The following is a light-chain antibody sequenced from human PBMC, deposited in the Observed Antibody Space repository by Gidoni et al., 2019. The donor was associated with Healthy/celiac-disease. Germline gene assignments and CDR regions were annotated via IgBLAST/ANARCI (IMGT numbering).Light chain of an antibody. CDR3: SSYTSSSTLV. J-gene: IGLJ3*02. V-gene: IGLV2-14*01. CDR2: QVS. CDR1: SSDVGGYNY. Sequence: QSALTQPASVSGSPGQSITIPCTGTSSDVGGYNYVSWYHQHPGKAPKLMIYQVSNRPSGVPDRFSGSKSGNTASLTISGLQAEDEADYYCSSYTSSSTLVFGGGTKLTVL.